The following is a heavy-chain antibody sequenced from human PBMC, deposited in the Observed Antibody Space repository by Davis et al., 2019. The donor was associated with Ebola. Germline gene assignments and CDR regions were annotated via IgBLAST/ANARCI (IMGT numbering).Heavy chain of an antibody. J-gene: IGHJ4*02. V-gene: IGHV3-11*03. D-gene: IGHD3-10*02. CDR3: ICSQQPFDY. Sequence: PSETLSLTCAASGFTFSDYYMSWIRQAPGKGLEWVSYISSSSSYTNYADSVKGRFTISRDDSKNTAYLQMNSLKTEDTAVYYCICSQQPFDYWGQGTLVTVSS. CDR1: GFTFSDYY. CDR2: ISSSSSYT.